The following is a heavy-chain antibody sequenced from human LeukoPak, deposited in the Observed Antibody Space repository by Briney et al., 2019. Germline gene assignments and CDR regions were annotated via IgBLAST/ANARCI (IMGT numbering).Heavy chain of an antibody. CDR1: GGSISSYY. D-gene: IGHD5-24*01. CDR3: ARSPRDGYNFHYYYGMDV. J-gene: IGHJ6*02. CDR2: IYYSGST. Sequence: PSETLSLTCTVSGGSISSYYWSWIRQPPGKGLEWIGYIYYSGSTNYNPSLKSRVTISVDTSKNQFSLKLSSVTAADTAVYYCARSPRDGYNFHYYYGMDVWGQGTTVTVSS. V-gene: IGHV4-59*01.